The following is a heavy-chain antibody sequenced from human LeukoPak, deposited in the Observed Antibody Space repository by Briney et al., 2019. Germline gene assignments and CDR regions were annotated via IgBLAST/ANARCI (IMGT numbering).Heavy chain of an antibody. D-gene: IGHD6-19*01. CDR1: GRSISSGGYY. Sequence: SETLSLTCTVSGRSISSGGYYWSWIRQPPGKGLEWIGYIYHSGSTYYNPSLKSRVTISVDRSKNQFSLKLSSVTAADTAVYYCARVGAVAGILDGNWGQGTLVTVSS. CDR3: ARVGAVAGILDGN. CDR2: IYHSGST. J-gene: IGHJ4*02. V-gene: IGHV4-30-2*01.